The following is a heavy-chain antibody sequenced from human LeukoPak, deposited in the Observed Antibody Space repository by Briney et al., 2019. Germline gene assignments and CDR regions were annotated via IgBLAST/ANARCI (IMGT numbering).Heavy chain of an antibody. V-gene: IGHV1-2*06. J-gene: IGHJ3*02. CDR3: AISIAAGGTDAFDI. Sequence: ASVKVSCKASGYTFTGYYMHWVRQAPGQGLEWMGRINPNSGGTNYAQKFQGRVTMTRDTSISTAYMELSRLRSDDTAVYYCAISIAAGGTDAFDIWGQGTMVTVSS. CDR1: GYTFTGYY. CDR2: INPNSGGT. D-gene: IGHD6-13*01.